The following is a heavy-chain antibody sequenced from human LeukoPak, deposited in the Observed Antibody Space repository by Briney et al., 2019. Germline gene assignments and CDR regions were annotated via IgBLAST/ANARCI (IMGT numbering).Heavy chain of an antibody. CDR1: GFTFSSYS. Sequence: GGSLRLSCAASGFTFSSYSMIWVRQAPGKGLEWVASISSSSSYIYYEDSVKGRFTISRDNAKNSLYLQMNSLSAEDTAVYYCARVTVVTPGIDYWGQGTLVTVSS. V-gene: IGHV3-21*04. J-gene: IGHJ4*02. CDR2: ISSSSSYI. CDR3: ARVTVVTPGIDY. D-gene: IGHD4-23*01.